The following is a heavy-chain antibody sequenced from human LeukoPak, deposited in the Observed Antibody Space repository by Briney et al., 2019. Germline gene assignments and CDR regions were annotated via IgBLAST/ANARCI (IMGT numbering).Heavy chain of an antibody. D-gene: IGHD3-16*02. Sequence: PSQTLSLTCSVSGVLINSAGYYWSWIRQHPGKGLEWIGYTSYSGDTYYHPSLESRIAISLDTSKNQFSLKLSSVTGADTAVYYCARWIRLGEFSFDYWGQGTLVTVSS. J-gene: IGHJ4*02. CDR1: GVLINSAGYY. CDR2: TSYSGDT. CDR3: ARWIRLGEFSFDY. V-gene: IGHV4-31*03.